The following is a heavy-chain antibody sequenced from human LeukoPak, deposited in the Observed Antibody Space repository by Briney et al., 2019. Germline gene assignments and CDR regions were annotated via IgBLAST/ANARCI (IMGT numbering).Heavy chain of an antibody. CDR2: IRYDGSNK. CDR1: GFTFSSYG. V-gene: IGHV3-30*02. Sequence: GGSLRLSCAASGFTFSSYGMHWVRQAPGKGLEWVAFIRYDGSNKYYADSAKGRFTISRDNSKNTLYLQMNSLRAEDTAVYYCVILYYDILTGYPNAFDIWGQGTMVTVCS. CDR3: VILYYDILTGYPNAFDI. J-gene: IGHJ3*02. D-gene: IGHD3-9*01.